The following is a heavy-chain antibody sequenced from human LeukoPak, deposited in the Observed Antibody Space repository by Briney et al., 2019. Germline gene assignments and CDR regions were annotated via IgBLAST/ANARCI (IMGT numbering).Heavy chain of an antibody. V-gene: IGHV3-7*04. J-gene: IGHJ4*02. CDR3: ARARKGSGYYPVGELDY. D-gene: IGHD3-3*01. CDR1: GLTFSNYW. CDR2: IKQDGSDK. Sequence: GGSLRLSCVDSGLTFSNYWMTWVRQAPGKGLEWVANIKQDGSDKYYVDSVKGRFTISRDNAKNSLYLQMNSLRAEDTAVYYCARARKGSGYYPVGELDYWGQGTLVTVSS.